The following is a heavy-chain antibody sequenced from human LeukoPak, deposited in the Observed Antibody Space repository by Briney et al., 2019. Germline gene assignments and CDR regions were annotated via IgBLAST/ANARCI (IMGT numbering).Heavy chain of an antibody. J-gene: IGHJ6*03. Sequence: PGASVKVSCKASGYTFTGYYMHWVRQAPGQGLEWMGWINPNSGGTNYAQKFQGRLTMTTDTSISTTYMELSRLRSDDTAVYYCARDVRSIYYGSGGRAYYYYMDVWGKGTTVTVSS. CDR1: GYTFTGYY. CDR2: INPNSGGT. D-gene: IGHD3-10*01. V-gene: IGHV1-2*02. CDR3: ARDVRSIYYGSGGRAYYYYMDV.